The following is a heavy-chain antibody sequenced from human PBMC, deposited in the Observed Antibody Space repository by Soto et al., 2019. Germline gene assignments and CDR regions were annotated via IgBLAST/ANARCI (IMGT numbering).Heavy chain of an antibody. Sequence: GESLKISCKGSGYSFTSYWIGWVRQMPGKGLEWMGTIYPGDSDTRYSPSFQGQVTISADKSISTAYLQWSSLKASDTAMYYCASLNYYGSGSSDAFDIWGQGTMVTVSS. V-gene: IGHV5-51*01. D-gene: IGHD3-10*01. CDR2: IYPGDSDT. J-gene: IGHJ3*02. CDR3: ASLNYYGSGSSDAFDI. CDR1: GYSFTSYW.